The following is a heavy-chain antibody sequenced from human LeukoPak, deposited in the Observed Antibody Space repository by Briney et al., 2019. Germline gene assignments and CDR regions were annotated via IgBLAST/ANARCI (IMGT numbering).Heavy chain of an antibody. CDR2: IYSGGIT. D-gene: IGHD3-10*01. V-gene: IGHV3-66*02. Sequence: GGSLRLSCAASGFTVSSNHMSWVRQAPGKGLEWVSVIYSGGITYDGDSVKGRFTISRDNSKNTLYLQMNSLRAEDTAVYHCVRTGSGNYFGYWGQGTLVTVS. J-gene: IGHJ4*02. CDR3: VRTGSGNYFGY. CDR1: GFTVSSNH.